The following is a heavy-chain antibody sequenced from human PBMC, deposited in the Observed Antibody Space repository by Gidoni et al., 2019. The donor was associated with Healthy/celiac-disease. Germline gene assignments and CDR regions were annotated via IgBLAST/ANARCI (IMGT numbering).Heavy chain of an antibody. Sequence: VQLVESGGGVVQPGRSLRLSCAASGFTFSSYGMHWVRQAPGKGLEWVAVISYDGSNKYYADSVKGRFTISRDNSKNTLYLQMNSLRAEDTAVYYCAKGEYVDIVATMDYWGQGTLVTVSS. J-gene: IGHJ4*02. V-gene: IGHV3-30*18. CDR3: AKGEYVDIVATMDY. D-gene: IGHD5-12*01. CDR2: ISYDGSNK. CDR1: GFTFSSYG.